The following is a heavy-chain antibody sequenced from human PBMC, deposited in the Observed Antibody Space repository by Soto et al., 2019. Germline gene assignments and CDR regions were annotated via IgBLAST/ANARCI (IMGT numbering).Heavy chain of an antibody. CDR1: GGSISSGGYS. J-gene: IGHJ4*02. CDR2: IYHSGST. Sequence: PSETLSLTCAVSGGSISSGGYSWSWIRQPPGKGLEWIGYIYHSGSTYYNPSLKSRVTISVDRSKNQFSLKLSSVTAADTAVYYCARGQNVLRYFDWFPYFDYWGQGTLVTSPQ. CDR3: ARGQNVLRYFDWFPYFDY. D-gene: IGHD3-9*01. V-gene: IGHV4-30-2*01.